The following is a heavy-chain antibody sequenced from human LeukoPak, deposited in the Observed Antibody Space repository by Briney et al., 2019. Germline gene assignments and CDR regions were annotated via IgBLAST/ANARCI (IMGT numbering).Heavy chain of an antibody. CDR2: INSDGSWT. Sequence: LRLSXAASGNYWMHWVRQAQGKGLVWVSHINSDGSWTSYADSVKGRFTISKDNAKNTVYLQMNSLRAEDTAVYYCVSFYETYWGRGILVTVSS. CDR3: VSFYETY. CDR1: GNYW. V-gene: IGHV3-74*01. J-gene: IGHJ4*02. D-gene: IGHD2/OR15-2a*01.